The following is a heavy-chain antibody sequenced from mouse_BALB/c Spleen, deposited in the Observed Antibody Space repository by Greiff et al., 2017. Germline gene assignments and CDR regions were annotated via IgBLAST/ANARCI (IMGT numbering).Heavy chain of an antibody. CDR2: INPSNGRT. CDR1: GYTFTSYW. J-gene: IGHJ2*01. V-gene: IGHV1S81*02. Sequence: QVQLQQPGAELVKPGASVKLSCKASGYTFTSYWMHWVKQRPGQGLEWIGEINPSNGRTNYNEKFKSKATLTVDKSSSTAYMQLSSLTSEDSAVYYCARLFSPDDWGQGTTLTVSS. CDR3: ARLFSPDD. D-gene: IGHD6-1*01.